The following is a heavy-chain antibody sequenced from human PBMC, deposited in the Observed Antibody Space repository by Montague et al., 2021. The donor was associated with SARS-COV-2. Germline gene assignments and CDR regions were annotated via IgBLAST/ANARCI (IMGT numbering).Heavy chain of an antibody. Sequence: SETLSLTWAVYGESFSGFFWSWIRQPPGKGLEWIAEINDRGVTNYNYNPSLGSRVTISADTSKNQFSLKLRSVTAADTAVYYCARWDPQTLTVISLRGKSANDXWGQGTLVTVSS. CDR1: GESFSGFF. J-gene: IGHJ4*02. CDR2: INDRGVTNY. CDR3: ARWDPQTLTVISLRGKSANDX. D-gene: IGHD4-11*01. V-gene: IGHV4-34*01.